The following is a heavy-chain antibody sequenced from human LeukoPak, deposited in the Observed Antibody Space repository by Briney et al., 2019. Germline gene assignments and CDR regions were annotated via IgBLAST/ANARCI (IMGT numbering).Heavy chain of an antibody. CDR1: GFTFSSYS. J-gene: IGHJ2*01. V-gene: IGHV3-20*04. Sequence: GGSLRLSCAASGFTFSSYSMNWVRQAPGKGLEWVSGINWNGGSTGYADSVKGRFTISRDNAKNSLYLQMNSLRAEDTAVYYCAKGWYFDLWGRGTLVTVSS. CDR3: AKGWYFDL. CDR2: INWNGGST.